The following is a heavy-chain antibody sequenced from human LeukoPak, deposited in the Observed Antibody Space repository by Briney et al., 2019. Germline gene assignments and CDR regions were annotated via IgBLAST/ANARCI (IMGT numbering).Heavy chain of an antibody. D-gene: IGHD6-19*01. CDR2: ISSSSSTI. V-gene: IGHV3-48*01. Sequence: GGSLRLSCAASGFTFSTYSMNWVRQAPGKGLEWVSYISSSSSTIYYADSVMGRFTISRDNAKNSLYLQMNSLRAEDTAVYYCARAPGYSSGWFDYWGQGTLVTVSS. CDR3: ARAPGYSSGWFDY. CDR1: GFTFSTYS. J-gene: IGHJ5*01.